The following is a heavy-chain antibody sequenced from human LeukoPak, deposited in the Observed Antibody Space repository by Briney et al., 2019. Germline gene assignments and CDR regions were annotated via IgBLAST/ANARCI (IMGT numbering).Heavy chain of an antibody. CDR2: INPNSGGT. D-gene: IGHD3-3*01. Sequence: ASVNVSCKASGYTFTGYYMHWVRQAPGQGLEWMGWINPNSGGTNYAQKFQGRVTMTRDTSISTAYMELSRLRSDDTAVYYCARDADFWSGYYAAEYFQHWGQGTLVTVSS. J-gene: IGHJ1*01. CDR1: GYTFTGYY. CDR3: ARDADFWSGYYAAEYFQH. V-gene: IGHV1-2*02.